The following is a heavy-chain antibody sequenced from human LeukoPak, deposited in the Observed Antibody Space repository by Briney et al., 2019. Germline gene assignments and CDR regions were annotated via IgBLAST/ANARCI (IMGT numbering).Heavy chain of an antibody. Sequence: GGSLRLSCAASGFTFSSYSMNWVRQAPGKGLEWVSGISWNSGSIGYADSVKGRFTISRDNAKNSLYLQMNSLRAEDTALYYCAKASFDWLLYSWGQGTLVTVSS. J-gene: IGHJ4*02. D-gene: IGHD3-9*01. V-gene: IGHV3-9*01. CDR1: GFTFSSYS. CDR3: AKASFDWLLYS. CDR2: ISWNSGSI.